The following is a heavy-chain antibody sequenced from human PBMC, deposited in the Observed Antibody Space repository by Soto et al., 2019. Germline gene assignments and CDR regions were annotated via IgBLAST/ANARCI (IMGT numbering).Heavy chain of an antibody. CDR2: VNPNSGDT. Sequence: QVQLVQSGAEVKKPGASVKVSCKASGYSFTSYDMNWVRQAPGQGLEWMGWVNPNSGDTDYAQKFRDRVTMTTDTSIRTAYMERSSLRSEDTAVYYCARVSFLAPVTGAVIFDFWGQGTRVTVSS. D-gene: IGHD2-21*02. CDR3: ARVSFLAPVTGAVIFDF. J-gene: IGHJ3*01. CDR1: GYSFTSYD. V-gene: IGHV1-8*01.